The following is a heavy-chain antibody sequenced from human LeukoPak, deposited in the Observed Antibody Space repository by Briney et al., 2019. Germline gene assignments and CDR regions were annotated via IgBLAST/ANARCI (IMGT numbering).Heavy chain of an antibody. Sequence: SETPSLTCTVSGGSISSYYWSWIRQPPGKGLEWIGYVYYSGSAHYNPSLKSRVTISVDTSENQFSLKLSSVTAADTAVYYCAGGTYYYFDYWGQGTLVTVSS. J-gene: IGHJ4*02. D-gene: IGHD1-26*01. V-gene: IGHV4-59*01. CDR2: VYYSGSA. CDR1: GGSISSYY. CDR3: AGGTYYYFDY.